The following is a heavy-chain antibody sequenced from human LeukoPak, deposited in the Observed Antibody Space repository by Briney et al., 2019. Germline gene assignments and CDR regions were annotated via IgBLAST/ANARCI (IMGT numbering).Heavy chain of an antibody. V-gene: IGHV3-38-3*01. Sequence: PGGSLRLSCAASGFTVSSNEMSWVRQAPGKGLEWVSSISGGSTYYADSRKGRFTISRDNSKNTLHLQMNSLRADDTAVYYCAELGITMIGGVWGKGTTVTISS. CDR1: GFTVSSNE. CDR3: AELGITMIGGV. J-gene: IGHJ6*04. D-gene: IGHD3-10*02. CDR2: ISGGST.